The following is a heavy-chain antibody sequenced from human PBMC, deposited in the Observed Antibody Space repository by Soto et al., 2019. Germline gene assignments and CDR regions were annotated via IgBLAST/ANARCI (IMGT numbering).Heavy chain of an antibody. Sequence: ASVKVSCKASVYTFTSYDINWVRQATGQGLEWMGWMNPNSGNTGYAQKFQGRVTMTRNTSISTAYMELSSLRAEDTAVFYCARDRPYCSSTSCSALWGYMDVWGKGTTVTVSS. CDR3: ARDRPYCSSTSCSALWGYMDV. D-gene: IGHD2-2*01. CDR2: MNPNSGNT. V-gene: IGHV1-8*01. J-gene: IGHJ6*03. CDR1: VYTFTSYD.